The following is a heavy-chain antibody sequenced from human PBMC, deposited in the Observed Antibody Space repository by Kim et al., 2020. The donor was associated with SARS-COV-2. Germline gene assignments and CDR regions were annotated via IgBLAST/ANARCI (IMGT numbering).Heavy chain of an antibody. Sequence: ASVKVSCKASGYTFTSYYMHWVRQAPGQGLEWMGIITPSGGSTSYAQKFQGRVTMTRDTSTSTVSMELSSLRSEDTAVYYCARDHRLERRSGYFDLWGRGSL. J-gene: IGHJ2*01. V-gene: IGHV1-46*01. CDR1: GYTFTSYY. CDR3: ARDHRLERRSGYFDL. CDR2: ITPSGGST. D-gene: IGHD1-1*01.